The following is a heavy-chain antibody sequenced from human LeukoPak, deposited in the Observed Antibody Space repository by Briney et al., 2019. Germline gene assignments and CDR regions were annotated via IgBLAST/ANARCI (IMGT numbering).Heavy chain of an antibody. Sequence: GASVKVSCKASGYTFTSYGISWVRQAPGQGLEWMGWISAYNGNTNYAQKLQGRVTMTTDTSTSTAYMELRSLRSDDTAVYYCARDRLGGTAATPDYAFDIWGPGTMVTVSS. CDR3: ARDRLGGTAATPDYAFDI. J-gene: IGHJ3*02. D-gene: IGHD1-1*01. CDR2: ISAYNGNT. CDR1: GYTFTSYG. V-gene: IGHV1-18*01.